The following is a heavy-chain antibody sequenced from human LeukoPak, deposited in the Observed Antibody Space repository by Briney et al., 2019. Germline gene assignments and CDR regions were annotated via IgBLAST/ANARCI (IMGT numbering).Heavy chain of an antibody. J-gene: IGHJ6*02. V-gene: IGHV3-33*01. CDR3: PRDESQQWSQSGYDSYYYYGMDV. Sequence: PGGSLTLSCAASGFTFSSYGMHWVRQAPGKGLEWVAVIWYDGSNKYYADSVKGRFTISRDNSKNTLYLQMNSLRAEDTAVYYCPRDESQQWSQSGYDSYYYYGMDVWGQGTTVTVSS. CDR1: GFTFSSYG. CDR2: IWYDGSNK. D-gene: IGHD5-12*01.